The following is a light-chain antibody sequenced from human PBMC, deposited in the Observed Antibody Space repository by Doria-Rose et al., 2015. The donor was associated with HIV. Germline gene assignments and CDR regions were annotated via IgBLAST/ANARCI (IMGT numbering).Light chain of an antibody. CDR2: DGS. CDR3: HQYGTSWT. Sequence: EIVLTQSPGTLSLSPGERATLSCRASQSFSSTYLAWYQQKSGQAPSLLIYDGSTRATGIPDRFSASGSGTDFTLTINRLEPEDFALYYSHQYGTSWTFGQGTKVEI. V-gene: IGKV3-20*01. CDR1: QSFSSTY. J-gene: IGKJ1*01.